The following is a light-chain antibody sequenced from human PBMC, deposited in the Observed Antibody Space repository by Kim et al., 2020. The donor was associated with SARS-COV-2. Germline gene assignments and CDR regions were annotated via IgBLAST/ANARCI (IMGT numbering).Light chain of an antibody. Sequence: ELTQPPSASGTPGHRVTISCSGSNSNIGSHTVNWYQQLPGTAPKLLIYNNNQRPSGVPDRFSGSKSGTSASLAISGLQSENEADYYCESWDDSLNGPVFGGGTQLTVL. J-gene: IGLJ3*02. V-gene: IGLV1-44*01. CDR3: ESWDDSLNGPV. CDR1: NSNIGSHT. CDR2: NNN.